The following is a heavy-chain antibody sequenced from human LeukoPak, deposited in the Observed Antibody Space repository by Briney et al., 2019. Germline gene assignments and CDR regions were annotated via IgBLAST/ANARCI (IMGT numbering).Heavy chain of an antibody. J-gene: IGHJ4*02. CDR2: IYYSGST. CDR3: ARGLPYGSGQVDY. V-gene: IGHV4-59*01. D-gene: IGHD3-10*01. CDR1: GGSISSYY. Sequence: SETLSLTCTVSGGSISSYYWSWIRQPPGKGLEWTGYIYYSGSTNYNPSLKSRVTISVDTSKNQFSLKLSSVTAADTAVYYCARGLPYGSGQVDYWGQGTLVTVSS.